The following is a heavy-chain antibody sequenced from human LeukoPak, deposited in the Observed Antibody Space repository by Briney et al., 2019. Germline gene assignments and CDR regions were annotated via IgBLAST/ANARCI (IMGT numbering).Heavy chain of an antibody. V-gene: IGHV3-23*01. CDR2: VSDTGDRT. CDR3: AQGGGSGFDN. Sequence: PGGSLRLSCAASGFTFTTYAMSWVRQAPGKGLEWVSSVSDTGDRTYYADSVKGRFTISRDNSKNTLYLHMESLRADDTAVYYCAQGGGSGFDNWGHGTLVTVSS. CDR1: GFTFTTYA. D-gene: IGHD3-10*01. J-gene: IGHJ4*01.